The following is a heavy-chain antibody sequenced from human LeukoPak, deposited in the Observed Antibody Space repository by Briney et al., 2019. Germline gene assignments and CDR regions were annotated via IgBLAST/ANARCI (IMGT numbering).Heavy chain of an antibody. CDR1: GFTFRSYG. D-gene: IGHD1-1*01. CDR3: ARDLEDFDY. Sequence: PGRSLRLSCAASGFTFRSYGMHWVRQAPGKGLEWMAVIWYDGSNKYYADSVKGRFTISRGNSKNTLYLQMNSLRAEDTAVYYCARDLEDFDYWGQGTLVTVSS. CDR2: IWYDGSNK. J-gene: IGHJ4*02. V-gene: IGHV3-33*01.